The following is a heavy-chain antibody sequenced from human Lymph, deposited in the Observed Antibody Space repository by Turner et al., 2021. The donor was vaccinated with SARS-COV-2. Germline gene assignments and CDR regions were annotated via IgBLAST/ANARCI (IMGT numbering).Heavy chain of an antibody. V-gene: IGHV3-30-3*01. CDR2: ISYDGSNK. D-gene: IGHD3-10*01. Sequence: QVQLVESGGGGVRPGRSLRLSCAAAGFTFNNYPMPWVRQAPGKGLEWVAVISYDGSNKYYADSVKGRFTISRDNSKNTLYLQMNSLRAEDTAVYYCARDSSGSGTLDYWGQGTLVTVSS. CDR3: ARDSSGSGTLDY. CDR1: GFTFNNYP. J-gene: IGHJ4*02.